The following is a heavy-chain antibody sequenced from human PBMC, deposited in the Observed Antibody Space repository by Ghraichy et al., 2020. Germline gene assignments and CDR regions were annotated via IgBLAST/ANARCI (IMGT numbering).Heavy chain of an antibody. V-gene: IGHV1-18*04. CDR2: ISAYNGNT. CDR1: GYTFSSYG. Sequence: ASVKVSCKASGYTFSSYGINWVRQAPGQGLEWMGWISAYNGNTNYTQKVQGRVTMTTDTSTSTAYMELRSLRSDDTAVYYCASAGGDAPDGWSEPWGQGTLVTVSS. D-gene: IGHD2-21*02. CDR3: ASAGGDAPDGWSEP. J-gene: IGHJ5*02.